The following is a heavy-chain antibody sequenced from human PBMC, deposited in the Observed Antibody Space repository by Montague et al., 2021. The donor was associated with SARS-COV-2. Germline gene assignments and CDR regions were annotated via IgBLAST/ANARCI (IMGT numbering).Heavy chain of an antibody. CDR1: GLTFSSYS. V-gene: IGHV3-21*01. D-gene: IGHD6-6*01. J-gene: IGHJ5*02. CDR2: ISSSSSYI. Sequence: SLRLSCAASGLTFSSYSMNWVRQAPGKGLEWVSSISSSSSYIYYADSVKGRFTISRDNAKNSLYLQMNSLRAEDTAVYYCARGWDSSSGWFDPWGQGALVTVSS. CDR3: ARGWDSSSGWFDP.